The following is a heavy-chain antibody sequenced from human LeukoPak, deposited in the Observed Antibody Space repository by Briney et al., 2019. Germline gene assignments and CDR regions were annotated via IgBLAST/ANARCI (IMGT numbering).Heavy chain of an antibody. D-gene: IGHD6-13*01. CDR1: GYTFTGYY. V-gene: IGHV1-2*02. CDR3: ARGTTGMAAAGMKYNWFDP. Sequence: ASVKVSCKASGYTFTGYYMHWVRQAPGQGLEWMGWINPDSGGTNYAQKFQGRVTMTRDTSISTAYMELSRLRSDDTAVYYCARGTTGMAAAGMKYNWFDPWGQGTLVTVSS. J-gene: IGHJ5*02. CDR2: INPDSGGT.